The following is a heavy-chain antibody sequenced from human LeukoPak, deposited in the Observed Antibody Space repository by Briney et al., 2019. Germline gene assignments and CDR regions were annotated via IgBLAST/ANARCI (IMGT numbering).Heavy chain of an antibody. CDR1: GGSTSSSY. CDR2: IYYSGST. D-gene: IGHD3-16*01. Sequence: SETLSLTCTVSGGSTSSSYWSWIRQPPGKGLEWIGYIYYSGSTNYNPSLRSRVTISIDTSKNQFSLKLSSVTAADTAVYYCARDWGLNGIDYWGQGTLVTVSS. CDR3: ARDWGLNGIDY. J-gene: IGHJ4*02. V-gene: IGHV4-59*01.